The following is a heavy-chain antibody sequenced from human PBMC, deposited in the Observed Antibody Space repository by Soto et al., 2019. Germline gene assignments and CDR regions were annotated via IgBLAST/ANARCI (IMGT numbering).Heavy chain of an antibody. CDR3: ASSSWMDWFDP. J-gene: IGHJ5*02. V-gene: IGHV3-21*01. CDR2: ISSSGTYI. D-gene: IGHD6-13*01. Sequence: EVQLVESGGGLVRPGGSLRLSCVASGFTFSSYSMNWVRQAPGKGLEWVSSISSSGTYIYYAESLKGRFTSSRDNAKNSVYLQMNSLRAEDTAVYYCASSSWMDWFDPWGQGTLVTVSS. CDR1: GFTFSSYS.